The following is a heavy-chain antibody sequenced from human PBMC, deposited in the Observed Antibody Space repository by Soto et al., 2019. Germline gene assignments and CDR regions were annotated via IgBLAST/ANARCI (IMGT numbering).Heavy chain of an antibody. CDR1: GGTFSRHA. CDR2: IIPIFGTA. Sequence: QVQLVQSGAEVRKPGSAVTVSCKASGGTFSRHAISWVRQAPGQGLEWMGGIIPIFGTANHAQKFQGRVTIIADESTSTVYMELSSLRSEDTDMYYCARGWGYDSNDYYYAYWGQGTLVIVSS. D-gene: IGHD3-22*01. V-gene: IGHV1-69*01. J-gene: IGHJ4*02. CDR3: ARGWGYDSNDYYYAY.